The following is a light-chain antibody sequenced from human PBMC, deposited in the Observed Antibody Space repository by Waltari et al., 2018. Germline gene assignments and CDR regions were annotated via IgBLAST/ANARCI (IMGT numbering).Light chain of an antibody. J-gene: IGLJ3*02. CDR2: KDR. V-gene: IGLV3-27*01. Sequence: SYELTQPSSVSVSPGQTARITCSGDVLAKQYARWFQQKPGRAPVVGIYKDRERPSGIPERFSGSSSGTTVTLTISGAQVEDEGDYYCYSATDNYRVFGGGTKLTVL. CDR3: YSATDNYRV. CDR1: VLAKQY.